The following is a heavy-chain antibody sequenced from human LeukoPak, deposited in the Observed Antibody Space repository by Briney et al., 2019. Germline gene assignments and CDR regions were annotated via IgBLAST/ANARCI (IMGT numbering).Heavy chain of an antibody. D-gene: IGHD2-2*01. V-gene: IGHV3-74*01. CDR2: INSDGSST. CDR3: ARGPIVVVPAAEIYYYYYYYMDV. Sequence: GGSLRLSCAASGFTFCSYAMSWVRQAPGKGLVWVSRINSDGSSTNYADSVKGRFTISRDNAKNTLYLQMNSLRAEDTAVYYCARGPIVVVPAAEIYYYYYYYMDVWGKGTTVTVSS. CDR1: GFTFCSYA. J-gene: IGHJ6*03.